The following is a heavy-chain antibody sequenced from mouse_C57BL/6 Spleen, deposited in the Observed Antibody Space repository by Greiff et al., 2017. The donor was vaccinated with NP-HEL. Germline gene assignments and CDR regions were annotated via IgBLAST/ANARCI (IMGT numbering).Heavy chain of an antibody. V-gene: IGHV1S81*02. J-gene: IGHJ2*01. CDR2: TNPTNGRT. CDR3: ARIKKIVATYFDY. Sequence: VQLQQSGAELVKAGASVKMSCKASGYTFTSYWMHWVKQRLGQGLEWFAETNPTNGRTYYNEKFKSKATLTVDKSPSTAYMLLSGPTFEDSAVYYCARIKKIVATYFDYWRQGTTLTVSS. CDR1: GYTFTSYW. D-gene: IGHD1-1*01.